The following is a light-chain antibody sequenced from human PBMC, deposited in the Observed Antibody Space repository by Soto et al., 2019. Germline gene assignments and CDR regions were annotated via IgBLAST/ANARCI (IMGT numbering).Light chain of an antibody. CDR2: DVT. V-gene: IGLV2-8*01. CDR3: SVYVGSNIPVL. CDR1: SSDVGGYNF. Sequence: QSVLTQPPSASGSPGQSVTISCTGTSSDVGGYNFVSWYQQHPGKAPKLMIYDVTERPSGVPDRFSGSKSGNTASLTVSGLQGEDEDDYYCSVYVGSNIPVLFGGGTDLTVL. J-gene: IGLJ2*01.